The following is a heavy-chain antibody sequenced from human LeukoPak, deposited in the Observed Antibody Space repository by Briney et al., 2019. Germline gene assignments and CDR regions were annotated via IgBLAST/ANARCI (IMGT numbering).Heavy chain of an antibody. CDR2: VSGGGEST. V-gene: IGHV3-23*01. CDR1: GLIFSSYG. J-gene: IGHJ4*02. CDR3: AKADYSDSPGDFDY. Sequence: GGSLRLSCAASGLIFSSYGMSWVRQAPWKGLEWVSGVSGGGESTYYADSVKGRFTISRANSKNTLYLQMNSLRAEDTAVYYCAKADYSDSPGDFDYWGQGTLVTVSS. D-gene: IGHD3-10*01.